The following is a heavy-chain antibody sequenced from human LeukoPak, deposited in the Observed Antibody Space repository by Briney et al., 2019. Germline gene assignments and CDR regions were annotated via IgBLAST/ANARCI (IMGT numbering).Heavy chain of an antibody. Sequence: GGSLRLSCAASGFTFSSYSMNWVRQAPGKGLEWVSSISSSSSYIYYADSVKGRFTISRDNAKNSLYLQMNSLRAEDTAVYYCARGRIAAAATAVLFGWFDPWGQGTLVTVSS. CDR1: GFTFSSYS. CDR2: ISSSSSYI. J-gene: IGHJ5*02. CDR3: ARGRIAAAATAVLFGWFDP. D-gene: IGHD6-13*01. V-gene: IGHV3-21*01.